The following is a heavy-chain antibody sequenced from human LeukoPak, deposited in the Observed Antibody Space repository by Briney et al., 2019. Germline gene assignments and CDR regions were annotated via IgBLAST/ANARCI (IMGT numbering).Heavy chain of an antibody. J-gene: IGHJ6*02. D-gene: IGHD2-2*01. Sequence: PSETLSLTCTVSGGSISSYYWSWIRQPPGKGLERIGYIYYSGSTNYNPSLKSRVTISVDTSKNQFSLKLSSVTAADTAVYYCARQNPLGYCSSTSCRKYYYYGMDVWGQGTTVTVSS. CDR1: GGSISSYY. V-gene: IGHV4-59*08. CDR2: IYYSGST. CDR3: ARQNPLGYCSSTSCRKYYYYGMDV.